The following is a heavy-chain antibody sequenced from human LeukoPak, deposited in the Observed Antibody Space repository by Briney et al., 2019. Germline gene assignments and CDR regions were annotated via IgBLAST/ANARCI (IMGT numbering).Heavy chain of an antibody. D-gene: IGHD3-9*01. Sequence: ASVKVSCKASGYTFTGYYMHWVRQAPGQGLEWMGWINPDSGDTNYAQNFQGRVTMTRDTSISTAYMELSRLRSDDTAVYYCAREPPSYFETTKSFDYWGQGTLVTVSS. CDR2: INPDSGDT. V-gene: IGHV1-2*02. CDR1: GYTFTGYY. J-gene: IGHJ4*02. CDR3: AREPPSYFETTKSFDY.